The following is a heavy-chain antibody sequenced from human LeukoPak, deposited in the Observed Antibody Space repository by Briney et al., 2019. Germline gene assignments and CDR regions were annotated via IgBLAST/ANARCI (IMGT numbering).Heavy chain of an antibody. V-gene: IGHV4-59*01. CDR1: GGSISSYY. D-gene: IGHD6-13*01. Sequence: SETLSLTCTVSGGSISSYYWSWIRQPPGKGLEWIGYIYYSGSTNYNPSLKSRVTISVDTSKNQFSLKLSSVTAADTAVYYCARLGAAPGPPHYFYYGMDVWGQGTTVTVS. CDR3: ARLGAAPGPPHYFYYGMDV. J-gene: IGHJ6*02. CDR2: IYYSGST.